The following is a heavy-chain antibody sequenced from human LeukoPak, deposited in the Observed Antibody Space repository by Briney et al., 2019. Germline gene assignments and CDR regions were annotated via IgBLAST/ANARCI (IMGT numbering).Heavy chain of an antibody. CDR2: IYYSGST. CDR1: GGSISSDY. D-gene: IGHD2-21*02. J-gene: IGHJ4*02. V-gene: IGHV4-59*01. CDR3: ARGPGPTYCGGDCYD. Sequence: SETLSLTCTVSGGSISSDYWSWIRQPPGKGLGWIGYIYYSGSTNYNPSPTRRVTISVDTSKNKFTLNLSSVTAADTAVYYCARGPGPTYCGGDCYDWGQGTLVTVSS.